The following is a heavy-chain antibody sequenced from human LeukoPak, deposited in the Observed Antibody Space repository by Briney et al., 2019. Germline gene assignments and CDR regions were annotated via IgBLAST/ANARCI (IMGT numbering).Heavy chain of an antibody. D-gene: IGHD6-6*01. CDR1: GYIFTSYW. CDR2: IYPGDSDT. CDR3: ATYSSSEVYYYYGMDV. V-gene: IGHV5-51*01. J-gene: IGHJ6*02. Sequence: GESLKISCKGSGYIFTSYWIGWVRQMPGKGLEWMGIIYPGDSDTRYSPSFQGQVTISADKSISTAYLQWSSLKASDTAMYYCATYSSSEVYYYYGMDVWGQGTTVTVSS.